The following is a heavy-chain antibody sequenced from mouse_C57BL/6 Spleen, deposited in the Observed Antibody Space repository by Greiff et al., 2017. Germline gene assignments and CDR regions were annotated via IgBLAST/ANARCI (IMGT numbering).Heavy chain of an antibody. D-gene: IGHD2-3*01. CDR3: ARRGIYDGYYGYFDV. CDR1: GYTFTSYW. CDR2: IYPGSGST. J-gene: IGHJ1*03. Sequence: QVQLKQPGAELVKPGASVKMSCKASGYTFTSYWITWVKQRPGQGLEWIGDIYPGSGSTNYNEKFKSKATLTVDTSSSTAYMQLSSLTSEDSAVYYCARRGIYDGYYGYFDVWGTGTTVTVSS. V-gene: IGHV1-55*01.